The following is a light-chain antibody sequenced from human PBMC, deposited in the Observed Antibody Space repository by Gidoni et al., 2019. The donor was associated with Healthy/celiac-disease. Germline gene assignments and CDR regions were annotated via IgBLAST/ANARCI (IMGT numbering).Light chain of an antibody. Sequence: IAPTPLPGTLSLSPGERATLSCRASQSVSSSYLAWYQQKPGQAPRLLIYGASSRATGIPDRFSGSGSGTDFTLTISRLEPEDFAVYYCQQYGSSPGTFGGGTKVEIK. CDR2: GAS. CDR1: QSVSSSY. V-gene: IGKV3-20*01. CDR3: QQYGSSPGT. J-gene: IGKJ4*02.